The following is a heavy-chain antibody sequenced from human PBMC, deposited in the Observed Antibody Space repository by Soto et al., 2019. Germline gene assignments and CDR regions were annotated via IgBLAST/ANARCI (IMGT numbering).Heavy chain of an antibody. CDR2: ISPTSGYM. V-gene: IGHV3-21*01. Sequence: EVQLVESGGGLVQPGGSLRLSCAASGFSFSRHSMNLVRQAPGKGLEWVSSISPTSGYMYHADSVKGRFAISRDNATNSLYLQMDSLRADDTVVYYCARKRHSGDSGFYDYWGHGALVTVSS. CDR3: ARKRHSGDSGFYDY. D-gene: IGHD3-22*01. J-gene: IGHJ4*01. CDR1: GFSFSRHS.